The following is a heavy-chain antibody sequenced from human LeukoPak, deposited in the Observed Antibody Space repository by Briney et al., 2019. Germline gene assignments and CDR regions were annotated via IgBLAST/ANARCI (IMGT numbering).Heavy chain of an antibody. J-gene: IGHJ4*02. D-gene: IGHD3-10*01. V-gene: IGHV1-18*01. Sequence: ASVKVSCKASGYTFTGYGISWVRQAPGQGLEWMGWISAYNGNTNYAQKLQGRVTMTTDTSTSTAYMELRSLRSDDTAVYYCARRLWFGELLGYWGQGTLVTVSS. CDR1: GYTFTGYG. CDR2: ISAYNGNT. CDR3: ARRLWFGELLGY.